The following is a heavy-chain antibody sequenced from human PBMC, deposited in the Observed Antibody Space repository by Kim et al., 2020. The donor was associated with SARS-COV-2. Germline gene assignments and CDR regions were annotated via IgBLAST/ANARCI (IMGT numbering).Heavy chain of an antibody. CDR3: ARNYVWGSYRHYYYYGMDV. CDR1: GGSFSGYY. V-gene: IGHV4-34*01. Sequence: SETLSLTCAVYGGSFSGYYWSWIRQPPGKGLEWIGEINHSGSTNYNPSLKSRVTISVDTSKNQFSLKLSSVTAADTAVYYCARNYVWGSYRHYYYYGMDVWGQGTTVTVSS. D-gene: IGHD3-16*02. J-gene: IGHJ6*02. CDR2: INHSGST.